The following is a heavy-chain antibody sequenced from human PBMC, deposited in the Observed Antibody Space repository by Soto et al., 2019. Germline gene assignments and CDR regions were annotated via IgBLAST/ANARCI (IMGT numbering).Heavy chain of an antibody. Sequence: SETLSLTCAVSGGSISSSNWWSWVRQPPGKGLEWIGEIYHSGSTNYNPSLKSRVTISVGKSKNQFSLKLSSVTAADTAVYYCARGLDSSSPEEANYYYYYGMDVWGQGTTVTVSS. V-gene: IGHV4-4*02. CDR2: IYHSGST. J-gene: IGHJ6*02. CDR3: ARGLDSSSPEEANYYYYYGMDV. CDR1: GGSISSSNW. D-gene: IGHD6-6*01.